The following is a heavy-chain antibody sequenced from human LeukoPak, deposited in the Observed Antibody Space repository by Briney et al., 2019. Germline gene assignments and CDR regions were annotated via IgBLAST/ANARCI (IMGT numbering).Heavy chain of an antibody. CDR1: GGSIGSRGYY. CDR2: VFYSGAA. V-gene: IGHV4-31*03. CDR3: ARYGDYGTEGYFYMDV. D-gene: IGHD4-17*01. J-gene: IGHJ6*03. Sequence: SETLSLACTVSGGSIGSRGYYWTWIRQHPVKGLEWMGYVFYSGAAYYNPALRGRVTISLDTSRNQFSLTLTSLSAADTAVYYCARYGDYGTEGYFYMDVWGKGTMVTVSS.